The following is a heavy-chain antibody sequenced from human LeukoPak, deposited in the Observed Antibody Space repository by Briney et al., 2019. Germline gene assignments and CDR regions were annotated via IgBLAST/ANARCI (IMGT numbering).Heavy chain of an antibody. V-gene: IGHV3-15*01. CDR2: IKGKTYGATT. D-gene: IGHD6-25*01. Sequence: GGSLRLSCAASGFTFTKAWMSWVRQGPGKGLEWVGRIKGKTYGATTDYAAPVQGRFTISRDDSKSTVFLQMNSLKTEDTAVYYCTTERRYTSAWGRYNWFDPWGQGTLVTVS. J-gene: IGHJ5*02. CDR3: TTERRYTSAWGRYNWFDP. CDR1: GFTFTKAW.